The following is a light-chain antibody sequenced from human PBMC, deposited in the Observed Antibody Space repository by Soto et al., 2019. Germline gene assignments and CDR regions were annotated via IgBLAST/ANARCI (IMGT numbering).Light chain of an antibody. CDR2: DAY. CDR3: QQRHMWPIT. V-gene: IGKV3-11*01. J-gene: IGKJ5*01. CDR1: QSFRGL. Sequence: EVVLTQSPVTLSLSAVERATLSCRASQSFRGLLAWYQQKPGQAPRLLIYDAYNRATGIPPRFSGSGSGTDFTLTISSLEPEDSAVYYCQQRHMWPITFGQGTRLEIK.